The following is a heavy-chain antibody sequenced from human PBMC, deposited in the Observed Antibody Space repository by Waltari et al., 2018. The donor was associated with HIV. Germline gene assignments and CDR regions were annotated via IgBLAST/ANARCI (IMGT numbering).Heavy chain of an antibody. J-gene: IGHJ6*02. Sequence: QVQLVESGGGLVKPGGSLRLSCAASGFTFSDYYMSWIPQAPGKGLEWVSYISSSGSTIYYADSVKGRFTISRDNAKNSLYLQMSSLRAEDTAVYYCATGGGQFRFGVAKRTYGMDVWGQGTTVTVSS. D-gene: IGHD3-10*01. CDR1: GFTFSDYY. V-gene: IGHV3-11*01. CDR3: ATGGGQFRFGVAKRTYGMDV. CDR2: ISSSGSTI.